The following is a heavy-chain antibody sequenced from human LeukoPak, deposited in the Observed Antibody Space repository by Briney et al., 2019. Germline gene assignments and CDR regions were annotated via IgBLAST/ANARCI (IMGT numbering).Heavy chain of an antibody. CDR3: ARGSLAAAGNYYYMDV. CDR2: IYTSGST. V-gene: IGHV4-4*07. CDR1: GGSISSYY. Sequence: EPSETLSLTCTVSGGSISSYYWSWIRQPAGKGLEWIGRIYTSGSTNYNPSLKSRVTMSVDTSKNQFSLKLSSVTAADTAVYYCARGSLAAAGNYYYMDVWGKGTTVTVSS. J-gene: IGHJ6*03. D-gene: IGHD6-13*01.